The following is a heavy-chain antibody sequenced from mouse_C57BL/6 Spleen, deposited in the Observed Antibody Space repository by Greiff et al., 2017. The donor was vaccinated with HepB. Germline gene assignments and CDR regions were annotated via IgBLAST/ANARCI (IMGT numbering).Heavy chain of an antibody. D-gene: IGHD2-3*01. Sequence: EVQLQQSGPELVKPGASVKISCKASGYTFTDYYMNWVKQSHGKSLEWIGDINPNNGGTSYNQKFKGKATLTVDKSSSTAYMELRSLTSEDSAVYYCARGNYDGYPAWVAYWGEGTLVTVSA. CDR1: GYTFTDYY. V-gene: IGHV1-26*01. J-gene: IGHJ3*01. CDR3: ARGNYDGYPAWVAY. CDR2: INPNNGGT.